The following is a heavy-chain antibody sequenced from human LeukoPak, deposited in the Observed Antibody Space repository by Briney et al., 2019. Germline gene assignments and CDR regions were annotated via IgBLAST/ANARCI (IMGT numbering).Heavy chain of an antibody. V-gene: IGHV3-66*01. Sequence: QPGGSLRLSCAASGFTVSSNYMSWVRQAPGKGLEWVSVIYSGGSTYYADSVKGRFTISRDNSKNTLYLQMNSLRAEDTAVYYCARDLLEWYFDYWGQGTLVTVSS. CDR2: IYSGGST. CDR3: ARDLLEWYFDY. J-gene: IGHJ4*02. CDR1: GFTVSSNY. D-gene: IGHD3-3*01.